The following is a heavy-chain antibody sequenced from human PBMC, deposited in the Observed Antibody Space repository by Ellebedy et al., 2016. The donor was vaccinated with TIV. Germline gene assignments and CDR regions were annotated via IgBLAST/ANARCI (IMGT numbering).Heavy chain of an antibody. CDR3: ARDTYPAITLRGDAFDI. V-gene: IGHV1-18*01. CDR2: ISAYNGNT. Sequence: AASVKVSCKASGYTFTSYGISWVRQAPGQGLEWMGWISAYNGNTNYAQKLQGRVTMTTDTSTSTAYMELRSLRSDDTAVYYCARDTYPAITLRGDAFDIWGQGTMVTVSS. CDR1: GYTFTSYG. J-gene: IGHJ3*02. D-gene: IGHD3-22*01.